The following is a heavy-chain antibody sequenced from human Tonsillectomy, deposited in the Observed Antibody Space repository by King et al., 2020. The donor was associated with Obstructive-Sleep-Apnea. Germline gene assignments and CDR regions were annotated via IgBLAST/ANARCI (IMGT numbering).Heavy chain of an antibody. CDR2: ISAISDTA. CDR1: GGTFSNYA. V-gene: IGHV1-69*12. J-gene: IGHJ4*02. D-gene: IGHD2-15*01. CDR3: ARGRGFLRTGYHLDS. Sequence: DQLVQSGAEVKKPGSSVKVSCKASGGTFSNYALAWVRQAPGQGLEWMGGISAISDTANYAQEFQGRVTIAADGSTSTAYMELRNLRSGDTAVYYCARGRGFLRTGYHLDSWGQGTLVTVSS.